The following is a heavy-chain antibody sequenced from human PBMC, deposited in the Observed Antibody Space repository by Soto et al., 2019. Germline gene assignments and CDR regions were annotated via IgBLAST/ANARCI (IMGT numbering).Heavy chain of an antibody. J-gene: IGHJ6*02. CDR3: ARQKGAAAGNNYYYYGMDV. CDR2: IYPGDSDT. Sequence: GESLKISCKGSGYSFTSYWIGWVRQMPGKGLEWMGIIYPGDSDTRYSPSFQGQVTISADKSISTAYLQWSSLKASDTAMYYCARQKGAAAGNNYYYYGMDVWGQGTTVTVSS. D-gene: IGHD6-13*01. V-gene: IGHV5-51*01. CDR1: GYSFTSYW.